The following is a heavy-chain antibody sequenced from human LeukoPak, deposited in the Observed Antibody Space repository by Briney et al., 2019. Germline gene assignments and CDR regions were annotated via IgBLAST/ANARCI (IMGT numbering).Heavy chain of an antibody. CDR3: ARATVAVVDFDY. J-gene: IGHJ4*02. CDR1: GYSFTSYW. V-gene: IGHV5-10-1*01. Sequence: GESLKISCKGSGYSFTSYWISWVRQMPGKGLEWMGRIDPSDSYTNYSPSFHGHVTISVDKSISTAYLQWSSLKASDTAMYYCARATVAVVDFDYWGQGTLVTVS. D-gene: IGHD4-11*01. CDR2: IDPSDSYT.